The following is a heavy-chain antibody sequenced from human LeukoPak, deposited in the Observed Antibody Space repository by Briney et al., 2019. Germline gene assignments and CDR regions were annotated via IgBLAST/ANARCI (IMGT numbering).Heavy chain of an antibody. CDR2: IYSGST. Sequence: SETLSRTCSVSGGSISNNYWSWIRQPPGKGLEWIGNIYSGSTNYNPSLKSRVTISVDTSKSQFSLKLSSVTAADTAVYYCAREGGSGTYYNSWGQGTLVTVSS. J-gene: IGHJ4*02. CDR3: AREGGSGTYYNS. CDR1: GGSISNNY. V-gene: IGHV4-59*01. D-gene: IGHD3-10*01.